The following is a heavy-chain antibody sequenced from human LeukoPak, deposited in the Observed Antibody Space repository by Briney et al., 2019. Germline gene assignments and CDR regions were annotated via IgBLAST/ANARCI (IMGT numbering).Heavy chain of an antibody. CDR3: AKDRGVVVVPAAPHRRPEYYDFWSGLFDY. J-gene: IGHJ4*02. D-gene: IGHD3-3*01. CDR1: GFTFSSYA. V-gene: IGHV3-23*01. Sequence: PGGSLRLSCAASGFTFSSYAMSWVRQAPGKGLEWVSAISGSGGSTYYADSVKGRFTISRDNSKNTLYLQMNSLRAEDTAVYYCAKDRGVVVVPAAPHRRPEYYDFWSGLFDYWGQGTLVTVSS. CDR2: ISGSGGST.